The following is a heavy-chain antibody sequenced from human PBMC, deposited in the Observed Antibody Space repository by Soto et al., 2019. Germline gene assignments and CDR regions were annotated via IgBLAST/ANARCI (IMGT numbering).Heavy chain of an antibody. J-gene: IGHJ6*02. D-gene: IGHD4-17*01. Sequence: GGSLRLSCAASGFTFSSYSMNWVRQAPGKWLEWVSSISSSSSYIYYADSVKGRFTISRDNAKNSLYLQMNSLRAEDTAVYYCARARTVEYYYYYGMDVWGQGXTVTVYS. CDR1: GFTFSSYS. CDR3: ARARTVEYYYYYGMDV. CDR2: ISSSSSYI. V-gene: IGHV3-21*01.